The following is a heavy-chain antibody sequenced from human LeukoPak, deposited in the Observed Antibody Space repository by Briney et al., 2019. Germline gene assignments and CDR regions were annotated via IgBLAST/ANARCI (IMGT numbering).Heavy chain of an antibody. CDR2: ISSGSSSTI. CDR3: ARKRGYTYGKDL. D-gene: IGHD5-18*01. CDR1: GFNFRDYY. V-gene: IGHV3-11*01. J-gene: IGHJ5*02. Sequence: PGGSLRLSCAASGFNFRDYYMSWIRLAPGRGLEWVAYISSGSSSTIYYADSVRGRFIISRDNARDSVYLQMNSLRVDDTAVYYCARKRGYTYGKDLWGQGTLVTVAS.